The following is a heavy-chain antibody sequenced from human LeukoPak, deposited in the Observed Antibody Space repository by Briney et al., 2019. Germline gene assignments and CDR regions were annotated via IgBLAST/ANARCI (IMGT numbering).Heavy chain of an antibody. V-gene: IGHV3-66*04. J-gene: IGHJ6*02. CDR2: IYSGGNT. Sequence: GGSLRLSCAASGFTVSNSYISWVRQAPGKGLEWVSIIYSGGNTYYADSVRGRFIISRDNSENTVYLQMNSLRAEDTAVYFCARPPGLAGHYSYYYGVDVWGQGTTVTVSS. CDR3: ARPPGLAGHYSYYYGVDV. CDR1: GFTVSNSY. D-gene: IGHD6-19*01.